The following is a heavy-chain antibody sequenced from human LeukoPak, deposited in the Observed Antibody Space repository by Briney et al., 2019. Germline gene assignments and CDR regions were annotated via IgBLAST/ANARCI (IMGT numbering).Heavy chain of an antibody. CDR3: AKDIGQQLYGGLDY. Sequence: PGGSLRLSCAASGFTFGDYAIHWVRQAPGKGLEWVSGIMWNSGSIAYAGSVKGRFTISRDNAKNSLYLQMNSLRTEDTALYYCAKDIGQQLYGGLDYWGQGILVTVSS. V-gene: IGHV3-9*01. CDR1: GFTFGDYA. CDR2: IMWNSGSI. D-gene: IGHD6-13*01. J-gene: IGHJ4*02.